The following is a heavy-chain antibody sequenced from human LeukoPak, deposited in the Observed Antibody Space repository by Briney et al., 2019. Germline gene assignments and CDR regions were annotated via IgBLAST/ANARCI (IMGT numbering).Heavy chain of an antibody. V-gene: IGHV3-21*01. D-gene: IGHD4-11*01. CDR1: GFTFSSYS. J-gene: IGHJ4*02. CDR2: ISSSSSYI. CDR3: ARDSADTVTVDY. Sequence: GGSLRLFCAASGFTFSSYSMNWVRQAPGKGLEWVSSISSSSSYIYYADSVKGRFTISRDNAKNSLYLQMNSLRAEDTAVYYCARDSADTVTVDYWGQGTLVTVSS.